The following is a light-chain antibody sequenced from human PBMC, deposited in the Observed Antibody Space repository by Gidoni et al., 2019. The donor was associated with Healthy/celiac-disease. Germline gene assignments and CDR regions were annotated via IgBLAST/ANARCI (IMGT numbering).Light chain of an antibody. V-gene: IGKV3-15*01. CDR2: GAS. J-gene: IGKJ1*01. Sequence: EIVMKQSPATLSVSPGERATLSCRASQSVSNNLAWYQQKPGQTPRLLIYGASTMATGIPSRFSGSGSGTEFSLTISSLQSEDFAVYYCQQYNNWPPWTFGQGTKVEIK. CDR3: QQYNNWPPWT. CDR1: QSVSNN.